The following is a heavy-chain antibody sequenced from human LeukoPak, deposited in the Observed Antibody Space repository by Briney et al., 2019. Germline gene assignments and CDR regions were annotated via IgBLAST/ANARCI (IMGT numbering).Heavy chain of an antibody. Sequence: GGSLRLSCAASGFTFSRYSMHWVRQAPGKGLEWVAIISSDGSKEYYRDSVKGRFTISRDNSKNTLYLQMNSLRAEDTAVYFCAREVRYSYETDYWGQGTLVTVSS. CDR1: GFTFSRYS. CDR3: AREVRYSYETDY. D-gene: IGHD5-18*01. CDR2: ISSDGSKE. J-gene: IGHJ4*02. V-gene: IGHV3-30-3*01.